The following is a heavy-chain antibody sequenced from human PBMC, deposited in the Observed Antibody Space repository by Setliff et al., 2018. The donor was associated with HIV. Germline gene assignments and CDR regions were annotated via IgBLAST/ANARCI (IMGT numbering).Heavy chain of an antibody. J-gene: IGHJ4*02. CDR3: ARDPYYYDSSGYYDY. V-gene: IGHV3-48*03. CDR2: IGSIGTTI. D-gene: IGHD3-22*01. Sequence: GGSLRLSCAASGFSFSSYEMNWVRQAPGKGLEWVSYIGSIGTTIYYADSVKGRFTISRDNAKNSLYPQMDSLRAEDTAVYYCARDPYYYDSSGYYDYWGQGTLVTVSS. CDR1: GFSFSSYE.